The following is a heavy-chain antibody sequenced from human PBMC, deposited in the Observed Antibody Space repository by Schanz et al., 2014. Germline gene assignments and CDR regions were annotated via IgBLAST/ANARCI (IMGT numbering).Heavy chain of an antibody. CDR1: GYTFISYG. D-gene: IGHD4-17*01. J-gene: IGHJ4*02. CDR3: ARGYGDSPTDF. V-gene: IGHV1-18*01. CDR2: ISGSNGNT. Sequence: QVQLVQSGAEVRKPGASVKVSCKASGYTFISYGISWVRQAPGQGLEWLGWISGSNGNTNYTQKFQGRVTITRDTSATTAYMELSSLRSEDTAVYYCARGYGDSPTDFWGQGTLVTVSS.